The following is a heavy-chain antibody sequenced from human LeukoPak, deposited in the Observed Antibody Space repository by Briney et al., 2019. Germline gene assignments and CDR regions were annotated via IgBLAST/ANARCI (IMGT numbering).Heavy chain of an antibody. J-gene: IGHJ4*02. Sequence: GGSLRLSCAASGFTFSSYWMSWVRQAPGKGLEWVGFIRTKANGETTDYAASVKGRFTISRDDSRGIAYLQMSSLKTEDTAVYYCTCIDYWGQGTLVIVSS. CDR1: GFTFSSYW. V-gene: IGHV3-49*04. CDR2: IRTKANGETT. CDR3: TCIDY.